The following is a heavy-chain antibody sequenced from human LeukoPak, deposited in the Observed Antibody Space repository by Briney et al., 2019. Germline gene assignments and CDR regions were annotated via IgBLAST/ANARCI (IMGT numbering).Heavy chain of an antibody. J-gene: IGHJ4*02. CDR1: VYTFTSCD. D-gene: IGHD6-19*01. CDR2: MNPNRGNT. CDR3: TRGSSGRRDN. Sequence: ASVNVSFKASVYTFTSCDINGVRQATGQGREWMGWMNPNRGNTGYGQSFQGRITTTRDISIGTAYMELSNLTSEDTAIYYCTRGSSGRRDNWGQGTLVTVSA. V-gene: IGHV1-8*01.